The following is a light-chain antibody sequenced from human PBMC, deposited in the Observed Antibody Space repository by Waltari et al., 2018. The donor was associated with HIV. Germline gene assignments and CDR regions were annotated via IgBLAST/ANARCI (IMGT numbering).Light chain of an antibody. CDR3: QQYNSYSRT. CDR2: KAS. J-gene: IGKJ1*01. V-gene: IGKV1-5*03. CDR1: HSISSW. Sequence: DIQMTQSPSTLSASVGDRVTITCRASHSISSWLAWYQQKPGKAPKILVYKASSLESGVPSRFSGSGSGTAFTLTISSLQPDDFASYYCQQYNSYSRTFGQGTKVEIK.